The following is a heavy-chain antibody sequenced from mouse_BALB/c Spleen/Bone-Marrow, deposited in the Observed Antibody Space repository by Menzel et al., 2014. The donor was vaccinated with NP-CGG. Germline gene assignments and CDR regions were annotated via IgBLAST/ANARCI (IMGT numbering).Heavy chain of an antibody. J-gene: IGHJ4*01. CDR2: IDPANGNT. Sequence: EVMLVESGAELVKPGASVKLSCTASGFNIKDTYIHWVKRRPGQGLEWIGRIDPANGNTKYDPKFQGKATITADTSSNTAYLQLSSLTSEDTAVYYCAEITTAAYYVMDYWGQGTSVTVSS. V-gene: IGHV14-3*02. CDR3: AEITTAAYYVMDY. CDR1: GFNIKDTY. D-gene: IGHD1-2*01.